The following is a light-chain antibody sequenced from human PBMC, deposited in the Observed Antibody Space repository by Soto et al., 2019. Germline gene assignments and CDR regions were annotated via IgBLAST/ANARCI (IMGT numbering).Light chain of an antibody. CDR3: QQSYSTPFG. J-gene: IGKJ3*01. V-gene: IGKV1-39*01. CDR2: AAS. CDR1: QSISSY. Sequence: DIQMTQSPSSLSASVGDRVTITCRASQSISSYLNWYQQKPGKAPKLLIYAASSLQSGVPSGFSGSGSGTDFTLTISSLQPEDFVTYYCQQSYSTPFGFGPGTKVDIK.